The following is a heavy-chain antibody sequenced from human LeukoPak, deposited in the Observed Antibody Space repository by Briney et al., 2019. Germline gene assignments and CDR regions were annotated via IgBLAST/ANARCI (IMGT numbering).Heavy chain of an antibody. D-gene: IGHD3-10*01. J-gene: IGHJ4*02. CDR1: GFTFSSYW. Sequence: GGSLRLSCAASGFTFSSYWMSWVRQAPGKGLEWVANIKHDGSDKYYVDSVKGRFTISRDNANNSLYLQMNSLRADDTPMYYCARDLWFGEFPYYFDQWGQGTLVTVSS. CDR2: IKHDGSDK. CDR3: ARDLWFGEFPYYFDQ. V-gene: IGHV3-7*01.